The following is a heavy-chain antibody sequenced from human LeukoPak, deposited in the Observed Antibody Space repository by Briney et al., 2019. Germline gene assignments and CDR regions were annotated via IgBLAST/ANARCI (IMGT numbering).Heavy chain of an antibody. CDR2: IYYSGST. V-gene: IGHV4-59*01. Sequence: SETLSLTCTVSGGSISSYYWSWIRQPPGKGLEWIGYIYYSGSTNYNPSLKSRVTISVDTSKNQFSLKLSSVTAADTAVYYCARRHLEINCSSTSCYRGYYYYMDVWGKGTTVTVSS. J-gene: IGHJ6*03. CDR3: ARRHLEINCSSTSCYRGYYYYMDV. D-gene: IGHD2-2*01. CDR1: GGSISSYY.